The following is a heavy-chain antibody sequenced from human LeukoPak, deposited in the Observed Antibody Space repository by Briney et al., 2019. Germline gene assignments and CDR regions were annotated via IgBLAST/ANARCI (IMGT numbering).Heavy chain of an antibody. J-gene: IGHJ4*02. CDR1: GFTIDDYV. Sequence: GGSLRLSCAASGFTIDDYVMHWVRQAPGKGLEWVSGISWNSGSIGYADSVKGRFTISRDNAKNSLYLQMNSLRAEDTALYYCAKDMDIGYSSGWLIDYWGQGTLVTVSS. D-gene: IGHD6-19*01. V-gene: IGHV3-9*01. CDR3: AKDMDIGYSSGWLIDY. CDR2: ISWNSGSI.